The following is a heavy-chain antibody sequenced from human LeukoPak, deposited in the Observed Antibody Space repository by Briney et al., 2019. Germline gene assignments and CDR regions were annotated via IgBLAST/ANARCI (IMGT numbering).Heavy chain of an antibody. J-gene: IGHJ4*02. CDR1: GFTFSSHW. CDR2: INGDGGST. CDR3: ARDQVGATPIDY. V-gene: IGHV3-74*01. D-gene: IGHD1-26*01. Sequence: GGSLRLSCAASGFTFSSHWMHWVRQDPGKGLLRVSHINGDGGSTGYADSVKGRFTISRDNAKNTLYLHMNSLRAEDTAVYHCARDQVGATPIDYWGQGTLVTVSS.